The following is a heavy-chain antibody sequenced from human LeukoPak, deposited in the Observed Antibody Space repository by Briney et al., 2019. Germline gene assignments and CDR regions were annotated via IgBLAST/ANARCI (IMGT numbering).Heavy chain of an antibody. CDR3: ASDLAVAGTGMFDY. D-gene: IGHD6-19*01. Sequence: PSETLSLTCTVSGGSISSSSYYWGWIRQPPGKGLEWIGSIYYSGSTYYNPSLKSRVTISVDTSKNQFSLKLSSVTAADTAVYYCASDLAVAGTGMFDYWGQGTLVTVSS. V-gene: IGHV4-39*07. J-gene: IGHJ4*02. CDR1: GGSISSSSYY. CDR2: IYYSGST.